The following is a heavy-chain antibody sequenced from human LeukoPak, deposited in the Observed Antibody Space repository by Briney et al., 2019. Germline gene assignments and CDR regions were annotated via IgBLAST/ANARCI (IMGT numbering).Heavy chain of an antibody. CDR2: IYHSGST. V-gene: IGHV4-38-2*02. CDR1: GYSISSGYY. CDR3: ARARFDY. Sequence: PSETLSLTCTVSGYSISSGYYWGWIRQPPGKGLEWIGSIYHSGSTYYNPSLKSRVTISVDTSKNQFSLKLSSVTAADTAVYYCARARFDYWAREPWSPSPQ. J-gene: IGHJ4*02.